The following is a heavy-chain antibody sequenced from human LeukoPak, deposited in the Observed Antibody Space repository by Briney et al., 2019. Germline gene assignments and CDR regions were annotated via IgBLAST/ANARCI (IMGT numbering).Heavy chain of an antibody. CDR1: AFSFSSYE. V-gene: IGHV3-48*03. CDR2: ISSSGSAI. J-gene: IGHJ6*02. CDR3: ARRSHYFYYAMDV. Sequence: QPGGSLRLSCAASAFSFSSYEMNWVRQAPGKGLEWVSYISSSGSAIYHADSVKGRSTISRDNAKNSLFLQMNSLRAEDTAAYYCARRSHYFYYAMDVWGQGTTVTVSS. D-gene: IGHD1-26*01.